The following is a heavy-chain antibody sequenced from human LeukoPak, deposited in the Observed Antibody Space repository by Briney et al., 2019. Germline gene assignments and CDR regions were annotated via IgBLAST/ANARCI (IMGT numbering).Heavy chain of an antibody. J-gene: IGHJ4*02. V-gene: IGHV1-69*13. Sequence: SVKVSCKASGGTFSSYAISWVRQAPGQGLEWLGGIIPIFGTANYAQKFQGRVTITADESTSTAYMELSSLRSEDTAVYYCARVVPNCSSTSCPFDYWGQGTLVTVSS. CDR3: ARVVPNCSSTSCPFDY. CDR2: IIPIFGTA. CDR1: GGTFSSYA. D-gene: IGHD2-2*01.